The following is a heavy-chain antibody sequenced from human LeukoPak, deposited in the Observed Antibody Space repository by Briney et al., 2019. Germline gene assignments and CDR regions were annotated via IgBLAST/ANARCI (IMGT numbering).Heavy chain of an antibody. Sequence: ASVKVSCKASGYTFISYGISWVRQAPGQGLEWMGWVGAYADDTNYVQKLQGRVTMTTDTSTSTAYMELRSLRFDDTAVYYCARDCIGCHGFDYWGQGTLVTVSS. CDR2: VGAYADDT. CDR1: GYTFISYG. V-gene: IGHV1-18*01. J-gene: IGHJ4*02. CDR3: ARDCIGCHGFDY. D-gene: IGHD2-15*01.